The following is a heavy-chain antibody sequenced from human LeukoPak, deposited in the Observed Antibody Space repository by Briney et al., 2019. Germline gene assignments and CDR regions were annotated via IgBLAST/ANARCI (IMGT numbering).Heavy chain of an antibody. CDR1: GGSFSGYS. Sequence: SETLSLTCAVYGGSFSGYSWSWIRQPPGKGLEWIGEINHSGSTKYNPSLKSRVTISVDTSKNQFSLKLSSVTAADTAVYYCARAEEWLVSFDYWGQGTLVTVSS. CDR2: INHSGST. D-gene: IGHD6-19*01. J-gene: IGHJ4*02. V-gene: IGHV4-34*01. CDR3: ARAEEWLVSFDY.